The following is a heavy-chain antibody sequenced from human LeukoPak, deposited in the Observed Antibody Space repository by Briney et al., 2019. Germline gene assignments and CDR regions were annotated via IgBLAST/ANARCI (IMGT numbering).Heavy chain of an antibody. V-gene: IGHV1-2*02. Sequence: ASVKVSCKASGYTFTGYYMHWVRQAPGQGLEWMGWINPNSGGTNYAQKFQGRVTMTRDTSISTAYMELSRLRSDDTAVYYCARIPRYCSGGSCSFDYWGQGTLVTVSS. CDR3: ARIPRYCSGGSCSFDY. CDR1: GYTFTGYY. D-gene: IGHD2-15*01. CDR2: INPNSGGT. J-gene: IGHJ4*02.